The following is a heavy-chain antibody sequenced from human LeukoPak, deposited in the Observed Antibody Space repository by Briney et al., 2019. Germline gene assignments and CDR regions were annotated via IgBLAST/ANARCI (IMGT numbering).Heavy chain of an antibody. V-gene: IGHV3-30*14. J-gene: IGHJ2*01. CDR1: GFTFSSYA. CDR3: ARDVPHSSGWYWYFDL. CDR2: ISYDGSNK. Sequence: GRSLRLSCAASGFTFSSYAMHWVRQAPGKGLEWVAVISYDGSNKYYADSVKGRFTISRHNSKNTLYLQMNSLRAEDTAVYYCARDVPHSSGWYWYFDLWGRGTLVTVSS. D-gene: IGHD6-19*01.